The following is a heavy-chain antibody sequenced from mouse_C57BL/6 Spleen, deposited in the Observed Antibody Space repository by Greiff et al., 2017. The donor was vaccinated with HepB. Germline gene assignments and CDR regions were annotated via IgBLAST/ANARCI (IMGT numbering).Heavy chain of an antibody. CDR2: IDPSDSYT. Sequence: VQLQQPGAELVMPGASVKLSCKASGYTFTSYWMHWVKQRPGQGLEWIGEIDPSDSYTNYNQKFKGKSTLTVDKSSSTAYMQLSSLTSEDSAVYYCARRGAQALYAMDYWGQGTSVTVSS. CDR3: ARRGAQALYAMDY. CDR1: GYTFTSYW. V-gene: IGHV1-69*01. D-gene: IGHD3-2*02. J-gene: IGHJ4*01.